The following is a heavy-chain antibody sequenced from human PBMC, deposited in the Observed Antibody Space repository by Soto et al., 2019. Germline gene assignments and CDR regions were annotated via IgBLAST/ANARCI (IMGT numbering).Heavy chain of an antibody. D-gene: IGHD4-4*01. J-gene: IGHJ6*03. V-gene: IGHV4-39*01. CDR2: IYYSGST. Sequence: PSETLSLTCTVSGGSISSSSYYWGWIRQPPGKGLEWIGSIYYSGSTYYNPSLKSRVTISVDTSKNQFSLKLSSVTAADTAVYYCATRDYSNFLYRLKDYYYYMDVWGKGTTVTVSS. CDR3: ATRDYSNFLYRLKDYYYYMDV. CDR1: GGSISSSSYY.